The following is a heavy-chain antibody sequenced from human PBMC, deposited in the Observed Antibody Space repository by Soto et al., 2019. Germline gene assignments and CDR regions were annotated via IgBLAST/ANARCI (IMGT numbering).Heavy chain of an antibody. Sequence: EVQLLESGGGLVRPGGSLTLSCADSGFTFSDYTMTWVRQAPGKVLECISVILADFNTYYAGSVRGRFTISRDNSKNTLSLEMDSLRAEDTAVYYCARRVEGYFDYWGQGALVTVSS. CDR1: GFTFSDYT. J-gene: IGHJ4*02. CDR2: ILADFNT. V-gene: IGHV3-23*03. CDR3: ARRVEGYFDY.